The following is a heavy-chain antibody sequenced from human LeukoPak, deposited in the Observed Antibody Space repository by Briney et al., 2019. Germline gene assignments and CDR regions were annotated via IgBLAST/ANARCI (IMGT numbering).Heavy chain of an antibody. CDR1: GYTFTSNG. J-gene: IGHJ4*02. V-gene: IGHV1-18*01. CDR3: AREHGSGSFDY. Sequence: EASVKVSCKASGYTFTSNGISWGRQAPEHALEWMGWISAYNGNTNYAQKLQVRVTMTTDTSTSTAYMELRSLRSDDTAVYYCAREHGSGSFDYWGQGTLVTVSS. D-gene: IGHD3-10*01. CDR2: ISAYNGNT.